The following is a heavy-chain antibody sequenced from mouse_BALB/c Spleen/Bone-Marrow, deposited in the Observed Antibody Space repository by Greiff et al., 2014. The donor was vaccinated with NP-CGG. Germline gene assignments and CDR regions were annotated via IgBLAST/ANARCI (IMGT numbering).Heavy chain of an antibody. D-gene: IGHD2-3*01. CDR3: ARGWGYDGYYGLAY. V-gene: IGHV1S29*02. Sequence: VQLKESGPELVKPGASVKISCKASGYTFTDYNMHWVKQSHGQSLEWIGYIYPYNGGTGYNQKFKSKATLTVDNSSSTAYMEPRSLPSRDVAVYYCARGWGYDGYYGLAYWGQGTLVTVSA. J-gene: IGHJ3*01. CDR2: IYPYNGGT. CDR1: GYTFTDYN.